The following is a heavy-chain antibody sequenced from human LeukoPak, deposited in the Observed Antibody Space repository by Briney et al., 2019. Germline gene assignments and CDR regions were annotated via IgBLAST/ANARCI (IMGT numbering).Heavy chain of an antibody. D-gene: IGHD6-13*01. CDR3: AKVKTAAARTDFDY. Sequence: PGGSLRLSCAASGFTFSSYSMNWVRQAPGKGLEWVSAISGSGGSTYYADSVKGRFTISRDNSKNTLYLQMNSLRAEDTAVYYCAKVKTAAARTDFDYWGQGTLVTVSS. V-gene: IGHV3-23*01. J-gene: IGHJ4*02. CDR1: GFTFSSYS. CDR2: ISGSGGST.